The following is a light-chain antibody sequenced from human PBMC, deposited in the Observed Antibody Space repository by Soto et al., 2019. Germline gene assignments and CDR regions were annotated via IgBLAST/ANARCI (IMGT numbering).Light chain of an antibody. Sequence: EIVLTQSPATLSLSPGDRATLSCRASQSVSSYLAWYQQKPGQAPRLLIYDASNRATGIPARFSGSGSGTDFTLTITSLEPADFAVYSCQQRSNWPSTFGGGTKVEI. CDR1: QSVSSY. CDR3: QQRSNWPST. CDR2: DAS. V-gene: IGKV3-11*01. J-gene: IGKJ4*01.